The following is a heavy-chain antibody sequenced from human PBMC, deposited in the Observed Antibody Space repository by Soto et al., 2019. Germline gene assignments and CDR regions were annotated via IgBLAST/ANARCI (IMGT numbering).Heavy chain of an antibody. CDR1: SGSISSSNW. CDR3: ARYGRISSWKGDYYYYMDV. V-gene: IGHV4-4*02. J-gene: IGHJ6*03. D-gene: IGHD6-13*01. CDR2: IYHSGST. Sequence: PSETLSLTCAVSSGSISSSNWWSWVRQPPGKGLEWIGEIYHSGSTNYNPSLKSRVTISVDKSKNQFSLKLSSVTAADTAVYYCARYGRISSWKGDYYYYMDVWGKGTTVTVSS.